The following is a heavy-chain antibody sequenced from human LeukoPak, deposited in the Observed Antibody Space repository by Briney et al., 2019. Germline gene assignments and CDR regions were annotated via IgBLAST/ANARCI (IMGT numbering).Heavy chain of an antibody. D-gene: IGHD6-13*01. Sequence: GASVKVSCKASGYTFTSYDINWVRQATRQGLEWMGWMNPNSGNTGYAQKFQGRVTITRNTSISTAYMELSSLRSEDTAVYYCARGRVLIAAAGIPYNWFDPWGQGTLVTVSS. CDR3: ARGRVLIAAAGIPYNWFDP. V-gene: IGHV1-8*03. CDR2: MNPNSGNT. J-gene: IGHJ5*02. CDR1: GYTFTSYD.